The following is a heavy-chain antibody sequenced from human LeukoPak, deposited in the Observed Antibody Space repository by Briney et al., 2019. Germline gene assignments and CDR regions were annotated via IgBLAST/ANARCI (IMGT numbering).Heavy chain of an antibody. CDR1: GFTFSDYY. J-gene: IGHJ1*01. CDR2: ISSSGSTI. CDR3: AKANSSSWYLLGI. Sequence: GGSLRLSCAASGFTFSDYYMSWIRQAPGKGLEWVSYISSSGSTIYYADSVKGRFTMSRDNAKNSPYLQMNSLRTEDTALYYCAKANSSSWYLLGIWGQGTLVTVSS. D-gene: IGHD6-13*01. V-gene: IGHV3-11*01.